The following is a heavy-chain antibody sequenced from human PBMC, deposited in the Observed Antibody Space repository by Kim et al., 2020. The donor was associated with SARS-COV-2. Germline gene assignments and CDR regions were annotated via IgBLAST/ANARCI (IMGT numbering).Heavy chain of an antibody. D-gene: IGHD3-22*01. CDR3: ARDYDSSGYYAI. CDR1: GGSLSSSGYY. CDR2: IYYRGST. J-gene: IGHJ4*02. V-gene: IGHV4-31*03. Sequence: SETLSLTCTVSGGSLSSSGYYWSWFRQHPGKGLEWIGYIYYRGSTYYSPSLKSRLTISVDTSKNQFSLKLSSVSAADTAVYYCARDYDSSGYYAIWGEGILVTVYS.